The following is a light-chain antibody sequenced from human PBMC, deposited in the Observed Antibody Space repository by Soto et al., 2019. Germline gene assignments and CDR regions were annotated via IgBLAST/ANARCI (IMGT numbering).Light chain of an antibody. Sequence: QSVLTPPASVSESPGQSITISCAGTSSDVGGYNHVSWYQQHADTAPKLLLHEVSNRPSGVSNRFSGSKSGNTASLTISALQAEDEAHYYCTSYTSISTNVFGTGTKVPVL. CDR3: TSYTSISTNV. CDR2: EVS. J-gene: IGLJ1*01. V-gene: IGLV2-14*01. CDR1: SSDVGGYNH.